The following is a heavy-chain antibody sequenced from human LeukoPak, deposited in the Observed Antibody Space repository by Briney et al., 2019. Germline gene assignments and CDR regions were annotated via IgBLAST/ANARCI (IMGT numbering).Heavy chain of an antibody. D-gene: IGHD2-15*01. Sequence: GGSLRLSCTASGFTFGDYAMSWVRQAPGKGLEWVGFIRSKAYGGTTEYAASVKGRFTISRDDSKSIAYLQMNSLKTEDTAVYYCTREEVDFDYWGQGTLVTVSS. J-gene: IGHJ4*02. CDR1: GFTFGDYA. CDR2: IRSKAYGGTT. CDR3: TREEVDFDY. V-gene: IGHV3-49*04.